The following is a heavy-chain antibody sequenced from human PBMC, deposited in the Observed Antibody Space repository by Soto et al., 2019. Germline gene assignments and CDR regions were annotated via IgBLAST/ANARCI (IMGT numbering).Heavy chain of an antibody. CDR3: ARDRYVLRAAFDI. J-gene: IGHJ3*02. V-gene: IGHV4-4*07. D-gene: IGHD3-16*01. CDR2: IYTSGST. CDR1: CGSISSYC. Sequence: SETLSRTCTVSCGSISSYCWSWIRQPSGKGLEWIVRIYTSGSTNYNPSLKSRVTMSVDTAKNQFSLKLSSVTAADTAVYYCARDRYVLRAAFDIWGKGKMVTVSS.